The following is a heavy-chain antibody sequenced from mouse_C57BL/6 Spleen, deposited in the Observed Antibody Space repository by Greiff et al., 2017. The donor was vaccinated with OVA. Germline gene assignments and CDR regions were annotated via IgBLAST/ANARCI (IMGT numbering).Heavy chain of an antibody. D-gene: IGHD1-1*01. J-gene: IGHJ4*01. V-gene: IGHV1-52*01. CDR2: IDPSDSET. CDR3: ARDGSSRNYAMDY. Sequence: VQLQQSGAELVRPGSSVKLSCKASGYTFTSYWMHWVKQRPMQGLEWIGNIDPSDSETHYNQKFKDKATLTVDKSSSTAYMQLSSLTSEDSAVYYCARDGSSRNYAMDYWGQGTSVTVSS. CDR1: GYTFTSYW.